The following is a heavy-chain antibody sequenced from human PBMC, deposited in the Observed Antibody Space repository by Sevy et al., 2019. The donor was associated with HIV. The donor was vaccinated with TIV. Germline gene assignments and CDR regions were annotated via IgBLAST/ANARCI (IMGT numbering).Heavy chain of an antibody. D-gene: IGHD1-26*01. CDR3: ARGRAPDSGKYSFNY. CDR2: IAPYNGDT. CDR1: GYIFENYD. Sequence: ASVKASCKASGYIFENYDITWVRQAPGRGLEWMGWIAPYNGDTSSPQKFQGRVTMTTDRSTRTAYMELNSLTSDDAGVYYCARGRAPDSGKYSFNYWGQGTLVTVSS. V-gene: IGHV1-18*01. J-gene: IGHJ4*02.